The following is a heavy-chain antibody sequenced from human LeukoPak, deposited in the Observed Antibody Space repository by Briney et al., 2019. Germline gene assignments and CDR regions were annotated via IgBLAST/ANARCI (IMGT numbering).Heavy chain of an antibody. J-gene: IGHJ5*02. CDR3: ARSHSRAVPAANPLWGWFDP. CDR2: IIPILGIA. D-gene: IGHD2-2*01. V-gene: IGHV1-69*02. CDR1: GGTFSSYT. Sequence: ASVKVSCKASGGTFSSYTISWVRQAPGQGLEWMGRIIPILGIANYAQKFQGRVTITADKSTSTAYMELSSLRSEDTAVCYCARSHSRAVPAANPLWGWFDPWGQGTLVTVSS.